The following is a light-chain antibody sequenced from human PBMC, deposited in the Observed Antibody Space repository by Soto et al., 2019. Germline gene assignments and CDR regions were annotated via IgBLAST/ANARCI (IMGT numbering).Light chain of an antibody. CDR3: SSYTSDSTLV. CDR1: SSDIGAYNY. J-gene: IGLJ2*01. V-gene: IGLV2-14*01. Sequence: QSVLTQPASVSGSPGQSITISCTGTSSDIGAYNYVSWYQQHPGKAPKLMIYEVSNRPSGVSNRFSGSKSDNTASLTISGLQAEDEADYYCSSYTSDSTLVFGGGTKLTVL. CDR2: EVS.